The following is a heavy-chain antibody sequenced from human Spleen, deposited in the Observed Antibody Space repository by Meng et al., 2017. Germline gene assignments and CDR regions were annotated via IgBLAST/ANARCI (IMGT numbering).Heavy chain of an antibody. D-gene: IGHD4-17*01. J-gene: IGHJ6*02. Sequence: SETLSLTCTVSGGSISSYYWSWIRQPPGKGLEWIGYIYYSGSTNYNPSLKSRVTISVDTSKNQFSLKLSSVTAADTAVYYCAKDSTVTPPYYYYYGMDVWGQGTTVTVSS. CDR1: GGSISSYY. V-gene: IGHV4-59*01. CDR3: AKDSTVTPPYYYYYGMDV. CDR2: IYYSGST.